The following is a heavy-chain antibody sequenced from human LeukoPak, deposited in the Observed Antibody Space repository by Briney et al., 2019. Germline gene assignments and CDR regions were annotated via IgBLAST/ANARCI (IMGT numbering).Heavy chain of an antibody. CDR1: GFTFRSYG. Sequence: GGSLRLSCAAPGFTFRSYGMHWGRQAPGKGLEWVAFIRFDGTHQYYADSMKGRFTISRDNSKNTVYLPISSLTPDDTAVYFCSKTSLSDSSGHYYYMDVWGKGTTVTISS. J-gene: IGHJ6*03. CDR3: SKTSLSDSSGHYYYMDV. V-gene: IGHV3-30*02. D-gene: IGHD3-3*01. CDR2: IRFDGTHQ.